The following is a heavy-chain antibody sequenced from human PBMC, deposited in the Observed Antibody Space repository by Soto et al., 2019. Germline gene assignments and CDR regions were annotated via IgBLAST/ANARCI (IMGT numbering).Heavy chain of an antibody. CDR2: IDPSDSYT. V-gene: IGHV5-10-1*01. J-gene: IGHJ6*02. CDR3: ARSDGSIHRYYYSGMEV. D-gene: IGHD3-10*01. CDR1: GYSFTSYW. Sequence: PGESLKISCKGSGYSFTSYWISWVRQMPGKGLEWMGRIDPSDSYTNYSPSFQGHVTISADKSISTAYLQWSSLKASDTAMYYCARSDGSIHRYYYSGMEVWGQGTTVTVSS.